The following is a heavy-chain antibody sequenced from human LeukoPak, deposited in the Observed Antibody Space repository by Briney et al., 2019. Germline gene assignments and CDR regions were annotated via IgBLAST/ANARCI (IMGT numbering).Heavy chain of an antibody. CDR3: ATDAGGLAPYGMDV. D-gene: IGHD6-25*01. CDR2: IYYSGST. CDR1: GGSISSSSYY. V-gene: IGHV4-39*02. Sequence: PSETLSLTCSVSGGSISSSSYYWDWMRQPPGKGLEWIGSIYYSGSTYYNPSLKSRVTISVDTSKDQFSLKLSSVTAADTAVYYCATDAGGLAPYGMDVWGQGTTVTVSS. J-gene: IGHJ6*02.